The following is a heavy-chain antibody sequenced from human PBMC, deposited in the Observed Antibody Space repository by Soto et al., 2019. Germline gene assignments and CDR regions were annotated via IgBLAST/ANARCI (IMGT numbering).Heavy chain of an antibody. CDR2: IFYRGST. CDR3: ASLVAGFSYGHFDY. V-gene: IGHV4-59*01. J-gene: IGHJ4*02. D-gene: IGHD5-18*01. Sequence: QVQLQESGPGLLKPSETLSHTCTVSGGSISGYSWSWMRQPPGKGLERIGCIFYRGSTNYNPSLTSRVTISVDTSKNQFSLKLSSVTAADTAVYYCASLVAGFSYGHFDYWGQGTLVTVSS. CDR1: GGSISGYS.